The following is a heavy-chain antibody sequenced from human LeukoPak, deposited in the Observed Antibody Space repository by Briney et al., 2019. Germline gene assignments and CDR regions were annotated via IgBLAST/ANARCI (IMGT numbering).Heavy chain of an antibody. CDR3: AKRGRSGPPGYYMDV. D-gene: IGHD3-3*01. Sequence: GGSLRLSCGASGFTFSTYGMHWVRQAPGKGLEWVAFIRYDGNNKYYTDSVKDRFTISRDNSKKTLYLQMNSLRAEDTALYYCAKRGRSGPPGYYMDVWGKGTTVTVSS. CDR2: IRYDGNNK. J-gene: IGHJ6*03. CDR1: GFTFSTYG. V-gene: IGHV3-30*02.